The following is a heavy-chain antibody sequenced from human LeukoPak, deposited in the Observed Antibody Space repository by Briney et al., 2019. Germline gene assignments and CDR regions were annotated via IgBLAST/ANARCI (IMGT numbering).Heavy chain of an antibody. J-gene: IGHJ2*01. D-gene: IGHD3-10*01. Sequence: SQTLSLTCAISGDSVSGSPAVWNWIRQSPSRGLEWLGRAYYRSKWYIDYAVSVKGRITITPDTSKNQFSLQLNSVTPEDTAVYYCARGAVRGGTNFDYWGRGALVTVSS. CDR1: GDSVSGSPAV. V-gene: IGHV6-1*01. CDR2: AYYRSKWYI. CDR3: ARGAVRGGTNFDY.